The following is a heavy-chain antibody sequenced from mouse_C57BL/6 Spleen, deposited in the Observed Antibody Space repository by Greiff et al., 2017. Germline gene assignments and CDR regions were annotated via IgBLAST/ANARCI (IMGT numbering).Heavy chain of an antibody. CDR3: ARSGYYDYDAFDY. D-gene: IGHD2-4*01. J-gene: IGHJ2*01. V-gene: IGHV1-82*01. Sequence: QVQLQQSGPELVKPGASVKISCKASGYAFSSSWMNWVKQRPGKGLEWIGRIYPGDGDTNYNGKFKGKATLTADKSSSTAYMQLSSLTSEDSAVYFCARSGYYDYDAFDYWGQGTNLTVSS. CDR2: IYPGDGDT. CDR1: GYAFSSSW.